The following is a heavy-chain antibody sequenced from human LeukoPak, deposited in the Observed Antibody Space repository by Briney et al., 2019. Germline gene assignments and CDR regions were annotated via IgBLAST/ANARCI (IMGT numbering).Heavy chain of an antibody. CDR1: GFTFSSYA. J-gene: IGHJ4*02. CDR3: AKGRAKATVTTGDH. CDR2: ISGSGGST. D-gene: IGHD4-17*01. Sequence: GGSLRLSCAASGFTFSSYAMSWVRQAPGKGLEWVSAISGSGGSTHYADSVKGRFTISRDNSRNTLYLQTNSLRADDTAVYYCAKGRAKATVTTGDHWGQGTLATVSS. V-gene: IGHV3-23*01.